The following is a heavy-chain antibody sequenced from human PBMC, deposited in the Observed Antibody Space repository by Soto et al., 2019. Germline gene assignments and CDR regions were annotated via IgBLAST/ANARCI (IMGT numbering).Heavy chain of an antibody. D-gene: IGHD3-22*01. CDR3: TRGAPYDTSGYPFDY. Sequence: QVQLVQSGAEVKKPGSSVRVSCKASGATFSSYHISWVRQAPGQGLEWMGGILPIYGTTNYAQKFQGRVTITADESTGTAYMELNSLRSEDTAVYYCTRGAPYDTSGYPFDYWGQGTLVTVSS. CDR1: GATFSSYH. J-gene: IGHJ4*02. CDR2: ILPIYGTT. V-gene: IGHV1-69*01.